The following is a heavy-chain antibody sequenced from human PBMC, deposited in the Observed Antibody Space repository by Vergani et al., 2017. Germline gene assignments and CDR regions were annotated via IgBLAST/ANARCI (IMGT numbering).Heavy chain of an antibody. Sequence: EVQLVQSGAEVKKPGESLKISCKGSGYSFSTYWIGWVRQLPGKGLGWMGNIYPGDSDTRYSPSFQGQVTIPADKSISTAYLQWSSLKASDTAMYYCAERRGWVVVVPPATHYFDYWGQGTLVTVSS. CDR3: AERRGWVVVVPPATHYFDY. J-gene: IGHJ4*02. V-gene: IGHV5-51*03. CDR2: IYPGDSDT. CDR1: GYSFSTYW. D-gene: IGHD2-2*01.